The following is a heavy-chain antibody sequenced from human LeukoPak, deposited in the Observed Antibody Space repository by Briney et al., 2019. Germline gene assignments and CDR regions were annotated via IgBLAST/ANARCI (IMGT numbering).Heavy chain of an antibody. Sequence: SXKVSCKASGFAFTSSAMQWVRQAHGQRLEWIGWIVVGSGNTNYAQRFQERVNITRDMYTRTAYMEMSSLRYEDTAVYYCAADWVKDGRDYWGQGTLVTVSS. J-gene: IGHJ4*02. CDR1: GFAFTSSA. CDR3: AADWVKDGRDY. CDR2: IVVGSGNT. D-gene: IGHD5-24*01. V-gene: IGHV1-58*02.